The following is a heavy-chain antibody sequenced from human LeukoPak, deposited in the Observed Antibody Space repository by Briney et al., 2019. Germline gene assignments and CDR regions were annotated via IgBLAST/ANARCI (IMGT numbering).Heavy chain of an antibody. V-gene: IGHV3-49*05. CDR1: GFTFGDYA. Sequence: KPGRSLRLSCTASGFTFGDYAMSWFRQAPGKGLEWVGFIRSKAYGGTTEYAASVKGRFTISRDDSKSIAYLQMNSLKTEDTAVYYCTTHPYVLLWFGELLDSGYRGQGTLVTVSS. D-gene: IGHD3-10*01. CDR2: IRSKAYGGTT. J-gene: IGHJ4*02. CDR3: TTHPYVLLWFGELLDSGY.